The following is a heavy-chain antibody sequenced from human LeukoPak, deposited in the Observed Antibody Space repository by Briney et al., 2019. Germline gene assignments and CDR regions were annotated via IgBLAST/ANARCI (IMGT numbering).Heavy chain of an antibody. D-gene: IGHD5-24*01. CDR2: ISRSGSTI. CDR3: ARDYKYAFDN. J-gene: IGHJ4*02. V-gene: IGHV3-48*03. Sequence: GGSLRLSCAASGFTFSTYEMNWVRQVPGKGLEWVSYISRSGSTIYYADSVKGRFTISRDNAKNSLYLQMNSLRAEDTAVYYCARDYKYAFDNWGQGTLVTVSS. CDR1: GFTFSTYE.